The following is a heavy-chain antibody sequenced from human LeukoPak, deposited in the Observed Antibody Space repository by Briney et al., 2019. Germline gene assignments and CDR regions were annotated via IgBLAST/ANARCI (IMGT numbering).Heavy chain of an antibody. CDR2: IKSKAYGGTT. Sequence: GGSLRLSCTACGFTFCDHAMRWVRQARGKGVEGVGFIKSKAYGGTTEYAASVKGRFTISRDDSKSIAYLQMNSLKTEDTAVYYCTREGTGWLLRNWFDPWGQGTLVTVSS. J-gene: IGHJ5*02. CDR1: GFTFCDHA. CDR3: TREGTGWLLRNWFDP. V-gene: IGHV3-49*04. D-gene: IGHD2-15*01.